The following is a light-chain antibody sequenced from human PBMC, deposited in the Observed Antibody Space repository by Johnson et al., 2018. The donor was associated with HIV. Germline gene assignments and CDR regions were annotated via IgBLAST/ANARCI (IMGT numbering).Light chain of an antibody. CDR1: NSNIGNNY. J-gene: IGLJ1*01. CDR3: ATWDDSLNGYV. V-gene: IGLV1-47*01. Sequence: QSVLTQPPSVSAAPGQKVTISCSGSNSNIGNNYVSWYQQLPGTAPKLLIYRNNQRPSGVPDRFSGSKSGTSASLAISGLQAEDEADYYCATWDDSLNGYVFGTGTKVTVL. CDR2: RNN.